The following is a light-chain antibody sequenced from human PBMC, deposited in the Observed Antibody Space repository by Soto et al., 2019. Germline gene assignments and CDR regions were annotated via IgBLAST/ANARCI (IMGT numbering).Light chain of an antibody. J-gene: IGKJ4*01. CDR3: LQDYNYPLT. CDR2: AAS. V-gene: IGKV1-6*01. CDR1: QDIRSY. Sequence: AIQMTQSPSSLSASVGDRVTITCRASQDIRSYLGWYQQEPGKAPKLLIYAASSLQSGVPSRFSGSGSGTDFTLTLNSLQPEDFATYYCLQDYNYPLTLGGGTKVEIK.